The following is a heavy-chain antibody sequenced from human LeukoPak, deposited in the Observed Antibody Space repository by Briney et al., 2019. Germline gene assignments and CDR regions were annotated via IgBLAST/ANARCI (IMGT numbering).Heavy chain of an antibody. CDR1: GYTFTSYG. V-gene: IGHV1-18*01. CDR3: ARDLGAYCSSTSCYARGY. D-gene: IGHD2-2*01. CDR2: ISAYNGNT. Sequence: GASVKVSCKASGYTFTSYGISWVRQAPGQGLEWMGWISAYNGNTNYAQKLQGRVTMTTDTSTSTAYMELRSLRSDDTAVYYCARDLGAYCSSTSCYARGYWGQGTLVTVSS. J-gene: IGHJ4*02.